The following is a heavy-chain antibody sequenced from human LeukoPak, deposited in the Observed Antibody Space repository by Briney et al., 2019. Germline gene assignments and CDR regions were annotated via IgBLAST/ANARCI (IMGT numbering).Heavy chain of an antibody. CDR1: GGSISSSSYY. D-gene: IGHD2-2*01. V-gene: IGHV4-39*01. CDR3: ARHHSIEVVPAAPFDY. CDR2: IYYSGST. Sequence: SETLSLTCTVSGGSISSSSYYWGWIRQPPGKGLEWIGSIYYSGSTYYNPSLKSRVTISVDTSKNQFSLKLSSVTAADTAVYYCARHHSIEVVPAAPFDYWGQGTLVTVSS. J-gene: IGHJ4*02.